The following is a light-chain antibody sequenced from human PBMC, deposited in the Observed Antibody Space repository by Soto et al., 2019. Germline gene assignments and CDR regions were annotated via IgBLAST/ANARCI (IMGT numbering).Light chain of an antibody. J-gene: IGKJ1*01. Sequence: DIQMTQSPSTVSASVGDRVIITCRASQSINNLLAWYQQKPGKAPKLLIYEASSLESGVPSRFSGSGSGTEFSLTISSLQPDDFASYYCQQYNSYPWTFGQGTKVEIK. CDR2: EAS. CDR1: QSINNL. V-gene: IGKV1-5*03. CDR3: QQYNSYPWT.